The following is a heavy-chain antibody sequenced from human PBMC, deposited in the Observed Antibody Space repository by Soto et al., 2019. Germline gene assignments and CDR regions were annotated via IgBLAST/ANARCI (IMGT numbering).Heavy chain of an antibody. CDR3: ARDANTRYDNIFISHAGFFGVVITYYGSGMDV. V-gene: IGHV3-30*14. CDR1: GFTFSSYA. Sequence: QVQLVESGGGVVQPGRSLRLSCAASGFTFSSYAMHWVRQAPGKGLEWVAVISSDGGNKYYADSVKGRFTISRDNPKNARYLQMNNLKAQDTAVYYCARDANTRYDNIFISHAGFFGVVITYYGSGMDVWGQGTTVTVSS. D-gene: IGHD3-3*01. J-gene: IGHJ6*02. CDR2: ISSDGGNK.